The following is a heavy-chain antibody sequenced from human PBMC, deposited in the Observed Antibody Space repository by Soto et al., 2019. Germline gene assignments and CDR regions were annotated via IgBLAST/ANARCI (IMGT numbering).Heavy chain of an antibody. CDR2: INPSSGNT. J-gene: IGHJ3*01. D-gene: IGHD5-18*01. CDR1: GYSFTRHD. V-gene: IGHV1-8*01. Sequence: QVQLVQSGAEVKKPGASVKVSCKASGYSFTRHDINWVRQAPGQGLEWMGWINPSSGNTGYAQRFLGRLTMTTDTSTSTAYMELSGLKSEDTAIYYCARDIQSVGPRANDAFDVWGQGTMITVSS. CDR3: ARDIQSVGPRANDAFDV.